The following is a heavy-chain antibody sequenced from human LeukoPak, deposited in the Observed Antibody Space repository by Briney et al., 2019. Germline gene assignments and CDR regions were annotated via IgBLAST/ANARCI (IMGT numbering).Heavy chain of an antibody. V-gene: IGHV3-7*01. CDR3: ARTGRVRYFDWLHSSYYFDY. CDR2: IKQDGSEK. CDR1: GFTFSSFW. J-gene: IGHJ4*02. Sequence: PGRSLRLSCAASGFTFSSFWMSWVRQAPGKGLEWVANIKQDGSEKYYVDSVKGRFTISRDNAKNSLYLQMNSLRAEDTAVYYWARTGRVRYFDWLHSSYYFDYWGQGTLVTVSS. D-gene: IGHD3-9*01.